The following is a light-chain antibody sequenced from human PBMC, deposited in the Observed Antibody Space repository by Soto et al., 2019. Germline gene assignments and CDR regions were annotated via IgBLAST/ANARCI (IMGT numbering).Light chain of an antibody. CDR2: DAS. CDR1: QSIGSW. J-gene: IGKJ1*01. Sequence: DIQMTQSPSTLSASVGDRVTITCRASQSIGSWLAWYQPISGRAPNLLIYDASSLQSGVPSRFSGSGSGTEFTLTISSLQPDDFATYYCQQYNTYSWTFGQGTKVDIK. CDR3: QQYNTYSWT. V-gene: IGKV1-5*01.